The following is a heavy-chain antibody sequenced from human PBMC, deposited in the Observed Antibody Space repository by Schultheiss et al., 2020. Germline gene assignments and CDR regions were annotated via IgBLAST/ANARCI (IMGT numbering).Heavy chain of an antibody. CDR3: ARVRIMITFGGVIVPRAWFDP. V-gene: IGHV4-59*12. D-gene: IGHD3-16*02. CDR1: GGSISSYY. CDR2: IYYSGST. Sequence: SETLSLTCTVSGGSISSYYWSWIRQPPGKGLEWIGYIYYSGSTNYNPSLKSRVTISVDTSKNQFSLKLSSVTAADTAVYYCARVRIMITFGGVIVPRAWFDPWGQGTLVTVSS. J-gene: IGHJ5*02.